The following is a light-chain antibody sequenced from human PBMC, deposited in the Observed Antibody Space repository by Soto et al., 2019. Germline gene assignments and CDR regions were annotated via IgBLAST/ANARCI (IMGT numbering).Light chain of an antibody. V-gene: IGKV1-5*03. CDR3: QQYNPYSPWT. Sequence: DIQMTQSPSTLSASQGDRVTITCRASQSISGWLAWFQQKPGKAPKLLISKASSLQSGVPSRFSGSGSGTEFTLTISSLQPDDFATYYCQQYNPYSPWTFGQGTKVDI. J-gene: IGKJ1*01. CDR1: QSISGW. CDR2: KAS.